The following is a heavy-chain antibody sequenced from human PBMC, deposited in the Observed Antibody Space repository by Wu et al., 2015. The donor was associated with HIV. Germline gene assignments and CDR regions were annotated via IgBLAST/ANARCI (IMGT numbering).Heavy chain of an antibody. D-gene: IGHD6-19*01. CDR2: INHNGGGA. CDR1: GYSFSDYH. J-gene: IGHJ4*02. V-gene: IGHV1-2*02. CDR3: ARALRPVADALELDN. Sequence: QVRLVQSGAEVKKPGASVKVSCKASGYSFSDYHLHWVRQAPGQGLEWMGWINHNGGGATYAQKFQGRVAMTRDTSISTAFMELSSLRFDDTAIYYCARALRPVADALELDNWGQGTLVSVSS.